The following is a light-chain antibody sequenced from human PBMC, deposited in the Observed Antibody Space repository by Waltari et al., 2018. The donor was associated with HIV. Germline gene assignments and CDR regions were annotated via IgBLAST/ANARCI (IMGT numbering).Light chain of an antibody. Sequence: QSALTQPASVSGFPGQSITISCTGSSSDFCSYHYVSWYQQHPGKAPKLLIYDVSKRPSGVSNRFSGSKSGNTASLTISGLQAEDEADYYCCSYAGSNTYLFGTGTEVTVL. J-gene: IGLJ1*01. V-gene: IGLV2-23*02. CDR3: CSYAGSNTYL. CDR2: DVS. CDR1: SSDFCSYHY.